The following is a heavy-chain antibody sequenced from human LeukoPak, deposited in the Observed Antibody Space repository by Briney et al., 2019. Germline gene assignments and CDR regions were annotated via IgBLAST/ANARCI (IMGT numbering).Heavy chain of an antibody. Sequence: ASVKVSCKASGYTFTGYYMHWVRQAPGQGLEWMGGIIPIFGTANYAQKFQGRVTITADKSTSTAYMELSSLRSEDTAVYYCATGQQLDYYYYMDVWGKGTTVTVSS. V-gene: IGHV1-69*06. J-gene: IGHJ6*03. CDR2: IIPIFGTA. CDR3: ATGQQLDYYYYMDV. D-gene: IGHD6-13*01. CDR1: GYTFTGYY.